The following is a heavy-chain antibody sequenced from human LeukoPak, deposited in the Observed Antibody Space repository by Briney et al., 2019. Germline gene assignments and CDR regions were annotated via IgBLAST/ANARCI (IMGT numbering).Heavy chain of an antibody. V-gene: IGHV3-21*01. Sequence: GGSLRLSCAASGFTFSTYSMHWVRQAPGKGLEWVSSINISSSYIYYADSVKGRFTISRDNAKNSLYLQMNSLRAEDTAVYYCARESFGDYYDSSGYPGYWGQGTLVTVSS. D-gene: IGHD3-22*01. CDR1: GFTFSTYS. J-gene: IGHJ4*02. CDR3: ARESFGDYYDSSGYPGY. CDR2: INISSSYI.